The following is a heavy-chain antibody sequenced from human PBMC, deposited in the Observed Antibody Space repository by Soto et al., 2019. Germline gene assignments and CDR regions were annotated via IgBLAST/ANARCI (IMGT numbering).Heavy chain of an antibody. D-gene: IGHD3-9*01. CDR3: ARHAKYDLLTGYFR. V-gene: IGHV5-10-1*01. CDR2: IDPRDSSV. CDR1: GYRFTSYW. J-gene: IGHJ4*02. Sequence: PGESLKISCKASGYRFTSYWISWVRQMPGKGLEWMGRIDPRDSSVNYSPSFQGHVTISADKSVSTAYLQWGSLKASDTAIYYCARHAKYDLLTGYFRWGQGTLVTVSS.